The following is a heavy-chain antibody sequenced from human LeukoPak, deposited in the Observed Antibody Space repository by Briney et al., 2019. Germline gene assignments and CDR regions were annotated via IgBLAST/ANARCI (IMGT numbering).Heavy chain of an antibody. CDR2: INYKGGTT. CDR3: ARVGPATAFDY. V-gene: IGHV3-64*02. J-gene: IGHJ4*02. CDR1: GFTFSSYG. Sequence: GGSLRLSCAASGFTFSSYGMHWVRQSPGRGLEYVSAINYKGGTTYYADSVKDRFTISRDNSRNTLYLQMASLRDEDMGVYYCARVGPATAFDYWGQGTQVTVSS.